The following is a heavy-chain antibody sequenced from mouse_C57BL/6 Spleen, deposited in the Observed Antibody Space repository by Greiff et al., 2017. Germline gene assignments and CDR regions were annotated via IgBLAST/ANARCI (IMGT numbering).Heavy chain of an antibody. J-gene: IGHJ3*01. Sequence: DVMLVESEGGLVQPGSSMKLSCTASGFTFSDYYMAWVRQVPEKGLEWVANINYDGSSTYYLDSLKSRFIISRDNAKNILYLKMSSLKSEDTATYYCARDDYDAWFAYWGQGTLVTVSA. CDR2: INYDGSST. CDR3: ARDDYDAWFAY. CDR1: GFTFSDYY. D-gene: IGHD2-4*01. V-gene: IGHV5-16*01.